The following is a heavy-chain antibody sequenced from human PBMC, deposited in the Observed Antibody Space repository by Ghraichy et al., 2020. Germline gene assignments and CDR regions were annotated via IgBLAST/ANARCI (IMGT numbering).Heavy chain of an antibody. V-gene: IGHV4-39*01. CDR2: IYYSGST. J-gene: IGHJ6*02. CDR3: ASRTATGYYYYGMDV. CDR1: GGSISSSSYY. Sequence: GSLRLSCTVSGGSISSSSYYWGWIRQPPGKGLEWIGSIYYSGSTYYNPSLKSRVTIFVDTSKNQFSLKLSSVTAADTAVYYCASRTATGYYYYGMDVWGQGTTVTVSS. D-gene: IGHD1-1*01.